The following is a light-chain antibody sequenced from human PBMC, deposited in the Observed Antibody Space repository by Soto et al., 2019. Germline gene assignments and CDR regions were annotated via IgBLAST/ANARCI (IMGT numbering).Light chain of an antibody. CDR3: SSYTGSISSPVV. CDR2: EVS. V-gene: IGLV2-14*01. J-gene: IGLJ2*01. CDR1: SSDVGAYIY. Sequence: QSALTQPASVSGSPGQSITISCTGTSSDVGAYIYVSWYQHHPGKAPKLLIYEVSNRPSGVSDRFSGSKSGITASLTISGLQAEDEAHYFCSSYTGSISSPVVFGGGTQLTVL.